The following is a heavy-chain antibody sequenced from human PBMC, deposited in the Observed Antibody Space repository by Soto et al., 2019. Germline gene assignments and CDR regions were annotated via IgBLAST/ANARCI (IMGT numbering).Heavy chain of an antibody. J-gene: IGHJ6*02. CDR2: IYYSGST. CDR1: GGSISSSSYY. D-gene: IGHD3-3*01. CDR3: ARTLRTIFGVVILYGMDV. Sequence: SETLSLTCTVSGGSISSSSYYWGWIRQPPGKGLEWIGSIYYSGSTYYNPSLKSRVTISVDTSKNQFSLKLSSVTAADTAVYYCARTLRTIFGVVILYGMDVWGQGTTVTVS. V-gene: IGHV4-39*01.